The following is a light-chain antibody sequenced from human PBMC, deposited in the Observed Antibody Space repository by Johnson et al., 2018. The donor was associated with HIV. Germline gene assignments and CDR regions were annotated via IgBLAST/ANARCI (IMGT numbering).Light chain of an antibody. CDR3: GTWDTSLSAGHV. V-gene: IGLV1-51*01. CDR2: DDI. Sequence: QSVLTQPPSVSAAPGQKVTISCSGIGSNIGDNYVSWYQHLPGTAPRLLIYDDIKRPSGIPDRFSGSKSGTSATLGITGLQTGDEADYYCGTWDTSLSAGHVFGTGTKVPVI. J-gene: IGLJ1*01. CDR1: GSNIGDNY.